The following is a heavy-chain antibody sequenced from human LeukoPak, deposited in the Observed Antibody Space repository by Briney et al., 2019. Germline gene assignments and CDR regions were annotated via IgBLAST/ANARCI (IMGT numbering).Heavy chain of an antibody. J-gene: IGHJ6*03. D-gene: IGHD4-17*01. CDR2: IYHSGST. CDR1: GYSISSGYY. V-gene: IGHV4-38-2*01. Sequence: SETLSLTCAVSGYSISSGYYWGRIRQPPGKGPEWIGSIYHSGSTYYNPSLKSRVTISVDTSKNQFSPKLSSVTAADTAVYYCARFGWDGDYGRRYYYYMDVWGKGTTVTVSS. CDR3: ARFGWDGDYGRRYYYYMDV.